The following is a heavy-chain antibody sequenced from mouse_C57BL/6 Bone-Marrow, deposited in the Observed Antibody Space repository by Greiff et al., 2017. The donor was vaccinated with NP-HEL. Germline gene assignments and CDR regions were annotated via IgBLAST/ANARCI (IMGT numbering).Heavy chain of an antibody. J-gene: IGHJ2*01. CDR3: ASYDGYWGADY. D-gene: IGHD2-3*01. CDR2: IYPRSGNT. Sequence: VQLQQSGAELARPGASVKLSCKASGYTFTSYGISWVKQRTGQGLEWIGEIYPRSGNTYYNEKFKGKATLTADKSSSTAYVELRGLTSEDSAVYFCASYDGYWGADYWGQGTTLTVSS. V-gene: IGHV1-81*01. CDR1: GYTFTSYG.